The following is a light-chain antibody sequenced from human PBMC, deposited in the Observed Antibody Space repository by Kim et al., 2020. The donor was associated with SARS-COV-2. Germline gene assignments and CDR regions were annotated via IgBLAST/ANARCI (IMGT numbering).Light chain of an antibody. CDR1: SSDVGGYNY. V-gene: IGLV2-14*01. J-gene: IGLJ1*01. Sequence: QSALTQPASVSGSPGQSITISCTGTSSDVGGYNYVSWYQQHPGKAPKLMIYDVSKRPSGVSNRFSGSKSGNTASLTISGLQAEDEADYYCSSYTSSSTSLNYVFVTGTKVTVL. CDR3: SSYTSSSTSLNYV. CDR2: DVS.